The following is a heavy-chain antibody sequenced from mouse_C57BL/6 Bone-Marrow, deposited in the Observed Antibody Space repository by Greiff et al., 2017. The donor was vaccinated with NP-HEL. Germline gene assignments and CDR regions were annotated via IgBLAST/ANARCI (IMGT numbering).Heavy chain of an antibody. CDR3: ARSYDYIYYYAMDY. D-gene: IGHD2-4*01. V-gene: IGHV1-19*01. CDR1: GYTFTDYY. CDR2: INPYNGGT. Sequence: VQLQQSGPVLVKPGASVQMSCKASGYTFTDYYMNWVKQSPGKSLEWIGVINPYNGGTSSNQKFKGKATLTVDKSSSTAYMELNSLTSEDSAVYYCARSYDYIYYYAMDYWGQGTSVTVSS. J-gene: IGHJ4*01.